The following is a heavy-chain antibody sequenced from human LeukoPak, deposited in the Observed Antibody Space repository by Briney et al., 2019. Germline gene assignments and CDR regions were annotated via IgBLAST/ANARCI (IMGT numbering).Heavy chain of an antibody. CDR3: ARDPLLAINNEVTTTLFYYYYGMDV. Sequence: GGTLRLSCAASGFTFSSYWMSWVRQAPGKGLEWVANIKQDGSEKYYLDSVKGRSTISRDNAKNSLYLQMNSLRAEDTAVYYCARDPLLAINNEVTTTLFYYYYGMDVWGQGTTVTVSS. V-gene: IGHV3-7*05. D-gene: IGHD4-17*01. CDR2: IKQDGSEK. CDR1: GFTFSSYW. J-gene: IGHJ6*02.